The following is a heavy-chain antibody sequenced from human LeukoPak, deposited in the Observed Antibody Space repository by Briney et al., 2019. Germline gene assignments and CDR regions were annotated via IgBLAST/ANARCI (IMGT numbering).Heavy chain of an antibody. CDR1: GITFSSYW. D-gene: IGHD3-22*01. CDR3: ARDALSSGYSLQH. Sequence: GGSLRLSCVASGITFSSYWMHWVRQAPGKELVWVSRINSNGSSTSYADSVKGRFTISRDNAKNTLYLQMNSLRAEDTAVYYCARDALSSGYSLQHWGQGTLVTVAS. CDR2: INSNGSST. V-gene: IGHV3-74*01. J-gene: IGHJ1*01.